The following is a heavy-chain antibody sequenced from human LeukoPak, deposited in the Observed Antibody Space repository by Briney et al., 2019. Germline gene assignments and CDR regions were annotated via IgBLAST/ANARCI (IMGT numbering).Heavy chain of an antibody. CDR1: GGSISSGGYC. CDR3: ARGSRIAAVRGGWFDP. Sequence: PSQTLSLTCTVSGGSISSGGYCWSWIRQPPGKGLEWFGYIYHSGSTYYNPSLKSRVTISVDRSKNQFSLKLSSVTAADTAVYYCARGSRIAAVRGGWFDPWGQGTLVTVSS. CDR2: IYHSGST. V-gene: IGHV4-30-2*01. D-gene: IGHD6-13*01. J-gene: IGHJ5*02.